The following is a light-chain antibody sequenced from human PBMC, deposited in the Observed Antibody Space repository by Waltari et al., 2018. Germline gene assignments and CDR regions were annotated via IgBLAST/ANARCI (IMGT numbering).Light chain of an antibody. V-gene: IGKV1-12*01. CDR1: QDIGTW. Sequence: DVQMTQSPSSVPASVGDTVTISCRASQDIGTWLAWYQQKPGKAPKSLIFGASTLESEVPSRFSGRGSGTDFTLTISSLQPEDFGIYYCQQSESLPPTFGGGTKV. CDR2: GAS. J-gene: IGKJ4*01. CDR3: QQSESLPPT.